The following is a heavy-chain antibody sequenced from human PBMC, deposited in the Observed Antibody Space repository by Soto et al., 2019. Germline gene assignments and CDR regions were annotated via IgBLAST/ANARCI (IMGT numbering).Heavy chain of an antibody. CDR3: AGYSSSFVGFEV. V-gene: IGHV4-34*01. CDR1: GGSFSDYD. J-gene: IGHJ3*01. CDR2: VRQSGRI. D-gene: IGHD3-10*01. Sequence: QVQLQQWGAGLLKPSETLSLNCGVLGGSFSDYDWTWVRQSPGRGLEWIGEVRQSGRITYNPSLKTRFTISGGTAKNQFSLKLTSVPAAATAVYFCAGYSSSFVGFEVWGHGTEVTVSS.